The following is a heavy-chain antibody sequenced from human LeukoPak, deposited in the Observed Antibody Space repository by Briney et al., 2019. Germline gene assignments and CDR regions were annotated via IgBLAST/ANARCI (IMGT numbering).Heavy chain of an antibody. D-gene: IGHD3-10*01. CDR3: ARVHGSGSYYNVFPNYYFDY. CDR1: GYSISSGYY. J-gene: IGHJ4*02. Sequence: SETLSLTCTVSGYSISSGYYWGWIRQPPGKGLEWIGSIYHSGSTYYNPSLKSRVTISVDTSKNQFSLKLSSVTAADTAVYYCARVHGSGSYYNVFPNYYFDYWGQGTLVTVSS. CDR2: IYHSGST. V-gene: IGHV4-38-2*02.